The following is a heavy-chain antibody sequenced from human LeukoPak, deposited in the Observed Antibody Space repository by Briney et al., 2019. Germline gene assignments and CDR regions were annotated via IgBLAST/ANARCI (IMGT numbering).Heavy chain of an antibody. J-gene: IGHJ4*02. CDR3: ARGLRSEDTAMVHFDY. D-gene: IGHD5-18*01. Sequence: SETLSLTCTVSGGSISSSGYSWDWIRQPPGKGLEWIGEINHSGSTNYNPSLKSRVTISVDTSKNQFSLKLSSVTAADTAVYYCARGLRSEDTAMVHFDYWGQGTLVTVSS. V-gene: IGHV4-39*07. CDR1: GGSISSSGYS. CDR2: INHSGST.